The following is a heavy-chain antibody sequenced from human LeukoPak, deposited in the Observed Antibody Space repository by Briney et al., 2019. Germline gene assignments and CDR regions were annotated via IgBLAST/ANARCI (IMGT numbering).Heavy chain of an antibody. CDR2: ISYDGSNK. V-gene: IGHV3-30*04. CDR1: GFTFSSYA. D-gene: IGHD4-23*01. J-gene: IGHJ4*02. CDR3: ASLKVVTGKLGSY. Sequence: TGGSLRLSCAASGFTFSSYAMHWVRQAPGKGLEWVAVISYDGSNKYYADSVKGRFTISRDNSKNTLYLQMNSLRAEDTAVYYCASLKVVTGKLGSYWGQGTLVTVSS.